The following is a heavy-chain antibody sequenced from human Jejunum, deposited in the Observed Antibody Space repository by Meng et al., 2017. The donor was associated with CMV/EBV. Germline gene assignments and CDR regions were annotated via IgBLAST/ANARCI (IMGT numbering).Heavy chain of an antibody. CDR3: ATDQGLYCSGGSCHYNFFYYGMDV. Sequence: VRQAPGKGLEWAGRIKSKIDGGTTDYAAPVKGRFTISRDDSKDTLYLQMNSLKTEDTAVYYCATDQGLYCSGGSCHYNFFYYGMDVWGQGTTVTVSS. V-gene: IGHV3-15*01. J-gene: IGHJ6*02. CDR2: IKSKIDGGTT. D-gene: IGHD2-15*01.